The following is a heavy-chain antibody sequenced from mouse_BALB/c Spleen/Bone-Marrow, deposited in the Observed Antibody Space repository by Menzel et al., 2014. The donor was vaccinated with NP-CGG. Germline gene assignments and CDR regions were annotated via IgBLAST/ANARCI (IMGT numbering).Heavy chain of an antibody. D-gene: IGHD3-1*01. J-gene: IGHJ2*01. CDR1: GFTFSWYA. Sequence: EVKLVESGGGLVKPGGSLKLSCAASGFTFSWYALSWVRQSPEKRPEWVAEISSAGSHTYYPDTVTGRFTISRDNAKNTLYLEMSSLRSEDTAMYYCVRHSSGYLHYWAQGTTLTVSS. V-gene: IGHV5-9-4*01. CDR2: ISSAGSHT. CDR3: VRHSSGYLHY.